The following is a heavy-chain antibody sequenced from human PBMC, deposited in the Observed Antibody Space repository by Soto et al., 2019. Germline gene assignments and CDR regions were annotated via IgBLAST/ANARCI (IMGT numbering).Heavy chain of an antibody. CDR2: THYRSKWYN. D-gene: IGHD3-10*01. CDR3: GRSVRGHVVKYFDY. CDR1: GDTVSSNSAA. V-gene: IGHV6-1*01. Sequence: SQTLSLTCAISGDTVSSNSAAWNWIRQSPSRGLEWLGRTHYRSKWYNDYAVSVKSRITINPDTSKNQFSLQLNSVTPEDTAVYYCGRSVRGHVVKYFDYWGQGTLVTNSS. J-gene: IGHJ4*02.